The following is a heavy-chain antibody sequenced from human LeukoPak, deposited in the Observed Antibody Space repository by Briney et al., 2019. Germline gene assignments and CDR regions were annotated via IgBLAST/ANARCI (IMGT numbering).Heavy chain of an antibody. V-gene: IGHV1-24*01. CDR3: ARDLRAGGLTTL. CDR2: FDPEDGET. J-gene: IGHJ4*02. Sequence: ASVKVSCKVSGYTLTELSMHWVRQAPGKGLEWMGGFDPEDGETIYAQKFQGRVTMTEDTSTDTAYMELSSLRSEDTAVYYCARDLRAGGLTTLWGQGTLVTVSS. CDR1: GYTLTELS. D-gene: IGHD1-14*01.